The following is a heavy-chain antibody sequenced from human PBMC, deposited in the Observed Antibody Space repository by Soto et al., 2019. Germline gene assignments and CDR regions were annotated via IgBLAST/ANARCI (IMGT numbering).Heavy chain of an antibody. Sequence: SETLSLTCTVSGGSISSYYWSWIRQPPGKGLEWIGYIYYSGSTNYNPSLKSRVTISEDTSKNQFSLKLSSLTAADTAVYYCARPAHDGYSSSYDAFDIWGQGTMVTVSS. J-gene: IGHJ3*02. D-gene: IGHD6-13*01. CDR3: ARPAHDGYSSSYDAFDI. CDR2: IYYSGST. V-gene: IGHV4-59*08. CDR1: GGSISSYY.